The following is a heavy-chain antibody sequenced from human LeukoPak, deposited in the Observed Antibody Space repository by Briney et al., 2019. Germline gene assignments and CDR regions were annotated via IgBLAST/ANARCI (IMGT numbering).Heavy chain of an antibody. J-gene: IGHJ4*02. CDR1: GYTFTSYY. V-gene: IGHV1-46*01. Sequence: ASVKVSCKASGYTFTSYYMHWVRQAPGQGLEWMGIINPSGGSTSYAQKFQGRVPLTRDMSTSTVYMELSSLRSEDTDVYYCARGSTVVSPAGDWGQGTLVTVSS. CDR2: INPSGGST. CDR3: ARGSTVVSPAGD. D-gene: IGHD4-23*01.